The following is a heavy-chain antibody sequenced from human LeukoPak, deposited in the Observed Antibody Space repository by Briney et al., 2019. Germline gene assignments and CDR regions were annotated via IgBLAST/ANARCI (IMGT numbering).Heavy chain of an antibody. V-gene: IGHV4-38-2*02. CDR3: ARDRYSDFWSGFSYYFDY. D-gene: IGHD3-3*01. CDR1: GYSISSNYH. Sequence: SETLSLTCSVSGYSISSNYHWGWIRQPPGKGLEWIGSIYHSGSTHYNPSLKSRGTISVDTSKNQFSLKLSSVTAADTAVYYCARDRYSDFWSGFSYYFDYWGQGTLVTVSS. J-gene: IGHJ4*02. CDR2: IYHSGST.